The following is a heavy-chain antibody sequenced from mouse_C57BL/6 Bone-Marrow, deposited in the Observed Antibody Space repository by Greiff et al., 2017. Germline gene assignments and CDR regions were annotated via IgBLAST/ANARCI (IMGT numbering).Heavy chain of an antibody. CDR1: GFNIKDDY. CDR3: TTTVVDY. CDR2: IDPENGDT. D-gene: IGHD1-1*01. Sequence: VQLVESGAELVRPGASVKLSCTASGFNIKDDYMHWVKQRPEQGLEWIGWIDPENGDTEYASKFQGKATITADTSSNTAYLQLSSLTSEDTAVYYCTTTVVDYWGQGTTLTVSS. J-gene: IGHJ2*01. V-gene: IGHV14-4*01.